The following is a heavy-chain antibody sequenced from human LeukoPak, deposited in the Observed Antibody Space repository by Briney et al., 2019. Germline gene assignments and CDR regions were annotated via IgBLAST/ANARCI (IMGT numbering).Heavy chain of an antibody. D-gene: IGHD5-18*01. CDR1: GGFISSYY. V-gene: IGHV4-4*07. J-gene: IGHJ3*02. CDR2: IYSSGST. Sequence: SETLSLTCTFSGGFISSYYWSWIRQPAGKGLEWIGRIYSSGSTNQNPSLKSRVTMSVDTSKNQFSLKLSSVTAADTAVYYCARDTAMAPDAFDIWGQGTMVTVSS. CDR3: ARDTAMAPDAFDI.